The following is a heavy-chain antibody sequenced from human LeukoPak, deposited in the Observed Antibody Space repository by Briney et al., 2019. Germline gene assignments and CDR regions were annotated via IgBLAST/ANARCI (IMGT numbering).Heavy chain of an antibody. CDR3: ARREVGATNWFDP. J-gene: IGHJ5*02. CDR2: IYPGDSDT. D-gene: IGHD1-26*01. V-gene: IGHV5-51*01. Sequence: GESVKISCKGSGYNFNNNWIGWVRQMPGKGLEWMGIIYPGDSDTRYSPSFQGQVTISADKSISTAYLQWSSLKASDTAMYYCARREVGATNWFDPWGQGTLVTVSS. CDR1: GYNFNNNW.